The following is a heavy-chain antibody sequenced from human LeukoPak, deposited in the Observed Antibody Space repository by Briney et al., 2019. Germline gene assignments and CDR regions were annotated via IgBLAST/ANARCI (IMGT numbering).Heavy chain of an antibody. J-gene: IGHJ4*02. CDR2: MNPDSGNR. D-gene: IGHD3-16*01. CDR3: ARTPPGGDVDH. Sequence: ASVKVSCKASGYTFSSYDINWVRQATGQGLEWMGWMNPDSGNRGYAQKFQGRVTITRNTSISTAYMELSSLRSEDTAVYYCARTPPGGDVDHWGEGTLVTVSS. CDR1: GYTFSSYD. V-gene: IGHV1-8*03.